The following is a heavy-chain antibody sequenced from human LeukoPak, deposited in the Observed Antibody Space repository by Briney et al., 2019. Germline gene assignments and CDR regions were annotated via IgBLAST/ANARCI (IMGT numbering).Heavy chain of an antibody. CDR1: GGTFSSYA. Sequence: GASVKVSCKASGGTFSSYAISWVRQAPGQGLEWMGGIIPIFGTANYAQKFQGRVTTTTDESTSTAYMELSSLRSEDTAVYYCARRRNEVMGAFDIWGQGTMVTVSS. D-gene: IGHD1-1*01. CDR3: ARRRNEVMGAFDI. V-gene: IGHV1-69*05. CDR2: IIPIFGTA. J-gene: IGHJ3*02.